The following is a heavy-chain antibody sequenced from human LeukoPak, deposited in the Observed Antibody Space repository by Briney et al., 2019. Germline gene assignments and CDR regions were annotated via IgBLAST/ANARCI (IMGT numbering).Heavy chain of an antibody. V-gene: IGHV1-69*01. CDR3: ASGRGIGAFDI. CDR2: IIPIFGTA. CDR1: GGTFSSYA. J-gene: IGHJ3*02. D-gene: IGHD3-10*01. Sequence: SVKVSCKASGGTFSSYAISWVRQAPGQGLEWMGGIIPIFGTANFAQKFQGRVTITADESTSTAYMELSSLRSEDTAVYYCASGRGIGAFDIWGQGTMVTVSS.